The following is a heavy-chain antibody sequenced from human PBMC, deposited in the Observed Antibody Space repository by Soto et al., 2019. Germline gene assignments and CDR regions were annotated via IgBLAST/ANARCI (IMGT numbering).Heavy chain of an antibody. D-gene: IGHD3-22*01. CDR2: ISGYNGNT. V-gene: IGHV1-18*04. Sequence: QVQLVESGAEVKKPGASVKVSCKASGYTFTNYGISWVRQAPGQGLEWMGWISGYNGNTKYAQKFQGRVTMTTDTPTTTAYMDLRSLRSDDTAVYYCASDREYYYDSRGNYYYHYGMDVWGQGTTVTVS. J-gene: IGHJ6*02. CDR3: ASDREYYYDSRGNYYYHYGMDV. CDR1: GYTFTNYG.